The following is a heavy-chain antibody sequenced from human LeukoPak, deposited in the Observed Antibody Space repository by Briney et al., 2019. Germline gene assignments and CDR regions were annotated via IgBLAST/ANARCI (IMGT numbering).Heavy chain of an antibody. CDR3: ARDAGKGSKDFEFDY. D-gene: IGHD1-14*01. Sequence: GGSLRLSCAASGFTFSKFAMSWVRQAPGKGLEWVSSISAPGDSTYYADSAKGRFTISRDNSKNTLFLLMNTPRAEDTAVYYCARDAGKGSKDFEFDYWGQGVRVIVSS. V-gene: IGHV3-23*01. J-gene: IGHJ4*02. CDR1: GFTFSKFA. CDR2: ISAPGDST.